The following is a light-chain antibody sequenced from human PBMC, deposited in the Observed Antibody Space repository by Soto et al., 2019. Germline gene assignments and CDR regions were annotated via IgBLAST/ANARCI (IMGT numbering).Light chain of an antibody. CDR1: QSLLHSNGYNY. V-gene: IGKV2-28*01. CDR3: MQALQTPQWT. J-gene: IGKJ1*01. CDR2: LGY. Sequence: DIVMTQSPLSLPVTPGEPASISCRSSQSLLHSNGYNYLDWYLQKPGQSPQLLIYLGYTRAYGGPDRFSGSRSCTDFTLKISRVEAEDVGVYYCMQALQTPQWTFGQGTKVEIK.